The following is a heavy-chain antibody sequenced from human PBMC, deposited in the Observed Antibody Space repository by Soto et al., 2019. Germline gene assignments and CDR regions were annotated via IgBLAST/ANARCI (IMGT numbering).Heavy chain of an antibody. CDR1: GGTFSPYT. CDR3: TRDWESTVSTWSFGGF. J-gene: IGHJ4*02. Sequence: QVQLVQSGAEVKKPGSSVKVSCKASGGTFSPYTINWVRQAPGQGLEWMGRIIPFHGETNYAQKFQARVTITVDKSPSTAYMELSGLRFWDRAMYYCTRDWESTVSTWSFGGFWGRGTLVTVSS. CDR2: IIPFHGET. V-gene: IGHV1-69*08. D-gene: IGHD3-10*01.